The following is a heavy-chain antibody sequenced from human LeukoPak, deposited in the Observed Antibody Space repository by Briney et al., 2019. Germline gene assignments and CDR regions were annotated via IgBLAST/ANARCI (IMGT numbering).Heavy chain of an antibody. Sequence: PSETLSLTCTVSGGSVSSYYWSWIRQPSGKGLEWIGYIYYSGSTNYNPSLKSRVTISVDTSKNQFSLKLSSVTAADTAVYYCAREGRLLWFGESTADAVDIWGQGTMVTVS. J-gene: IGHJ3*02. CDR1: GGSVSSYY. D-gene: IGHD3-10*01. V-gene: IGHV4-59*02. CDR2: IYYSGST. CDR3: AREGRLLWFGESTADAVDI.